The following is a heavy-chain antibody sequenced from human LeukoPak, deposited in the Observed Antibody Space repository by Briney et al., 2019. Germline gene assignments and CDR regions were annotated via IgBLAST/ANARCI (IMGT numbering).Heavy chain of an antibody. J-gene: IGHJ4*02. CDR2: ISYDGSNK. D-gene: IGHD3-22*01. CDR3: AKAFGSSGYYFDY. V-gene: IGHV3-30*04. CDR1: GFTFSAHA. Sequence: PGRSLRLSCTASGFTFSAHAMSWVRQAPGKGLEWVAVISYDGSNKYYADSVKGRFTISRDNSKNTLYLQMNSLRAEDTAVYYCAKAFGSSGYYFDYWGQGTLVTVSS.